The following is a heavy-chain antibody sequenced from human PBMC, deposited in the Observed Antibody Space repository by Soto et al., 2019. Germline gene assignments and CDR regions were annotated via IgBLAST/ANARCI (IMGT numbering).Heavy chain of an antibody. Sequence: QVQLVQSGAEVKKPGASVKVSCKASGYTFTSYGISWVRQAPGQGLEWMGWISDYNGNTNYAQKLQGRVSMTTDTSTSTAYIELRILISDNTAVYCCAGRPGMRVVGGKWGYRGQGTLVTVSS. CDR3: AGRPGMRVVGGKWGY. D-gene: IGHD3-22*01. CDR2: ISDYNGNT. CDR1: GYTFTSYG. J-gene: IGHJ4*02. V-gene: IGHV1-18*01.